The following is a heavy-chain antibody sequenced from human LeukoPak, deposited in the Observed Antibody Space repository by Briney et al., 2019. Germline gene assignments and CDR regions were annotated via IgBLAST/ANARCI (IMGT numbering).Heavy chain of an antibody. CDR3: ATTLNIATPGHL. CDR2: IKPDGSEK. CDR1: GFLFSNYW. Sequence: GGSLRLSCAASGFLFSNYWMSWVRQPPGKGLEWVAHIKPDGSEKNYVDSVKGRFTISRDNAKNSVYLQMSSLRAEDTGVYYCATTLNIATPGHLWGQGALVTVSS. J-gene: IGHJ4*02. D-gene: IGHD6-13*01. V-gene: IGHV3-7*01.